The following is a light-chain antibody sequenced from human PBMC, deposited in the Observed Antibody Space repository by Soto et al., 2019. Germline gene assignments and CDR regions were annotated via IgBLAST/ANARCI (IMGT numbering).Light chain of an antibody. CDR2: EVN. V-gene: IGLV2-14*01. J-gene: IGLJ1*01. CDR1: SSDVGGYDY. Sequence: QSALTQPASVSGSPGQSITTSCTGTSSDVGGYDYVSWYQLHPGKAPKLMVFEVNNRPSGVSYRFSGSKSGNTASLTISGLQAEDEADYFCSSYSISTAYLFGTGTKVTV. CDR3: SSYSISTAYL.